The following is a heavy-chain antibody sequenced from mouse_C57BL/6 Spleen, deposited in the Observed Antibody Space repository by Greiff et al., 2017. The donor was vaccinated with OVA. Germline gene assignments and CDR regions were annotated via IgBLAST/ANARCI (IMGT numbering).Heavy chain of an antibody. D-gene: IGHD2-2*01. CDR3: ARGIYYGYDGFAY. V-gene: IGHV1-82*01. CDR2: IYPGDGDT. CDR1: GYAFSSSW. J-gene: IGHJ3*01. Sequence: VQLQQSGPELVKPGASVKISCKASGYAFSSSWMNWVKQRPGKGLEWIGRIYPGDGDTNYNGKFKGKATLTADKSSSTAYMQLSSLTSEDSAVYFCARGIYYGYDGFAYWGQGTLVTVSA.